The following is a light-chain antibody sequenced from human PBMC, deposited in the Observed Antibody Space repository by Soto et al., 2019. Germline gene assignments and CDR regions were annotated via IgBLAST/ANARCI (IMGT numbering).Light chain of an antibody. CDR1: QGVKHD. V-gene: IGKV1-17*01. CDR2: AAY. Sequence: DIQMTQSPSSLSASVGDRVTITCRASQGVKHDLAWFQQKPGQAPKRLIYAAYSLQSGVPSRFSGSGSTTEFTLTISSLQPEDFVTYYCLQHNTYPPTFGQGTRVEIK. CDR3: LQHNTYPPT. J-gene: IGKJ1*01.